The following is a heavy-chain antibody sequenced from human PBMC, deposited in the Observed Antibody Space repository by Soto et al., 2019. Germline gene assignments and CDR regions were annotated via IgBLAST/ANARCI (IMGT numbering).Heavy chain of an antibody. J-gene: IGHJ6*02. V-gene: IGHV4-61*08. Sequence: KPSETLSLTCTVSGGSVRSDVYYWGWIRQLPGKGLEWIGSIFYNGNTIYNPSLESRFIISVDTSKNQFSLKVRFVTAADTAVYYCASEGMRVDSATGSHYYGMDVWGQGTTVTVSS. CDR2: IFYNGNT. CDR3: ASEGMRVDSATGSHYYGMDV. D-gene: IGHD5-18*01. CDR1: GGSVRSDVYY.